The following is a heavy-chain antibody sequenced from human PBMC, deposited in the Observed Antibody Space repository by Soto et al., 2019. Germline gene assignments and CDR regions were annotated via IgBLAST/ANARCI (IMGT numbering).Heavy chain of an antibody. Sequence: QLQLQEPGSGLVKPSQTLSLTCAVSGGSISSGGYSWSWIRQPPGKGLEWIGYIYHSGNIYYNPSLQSRVTISVDRSKNQFSLKLSSVTAADTAVYSCARIPSPWGQGTLVTVSS. CDR1: GGSISSGGYS. CDR2: IYHSGNI. V-gene: IGHV4-30-2*01. D-gene: IGHD2-21*01. J-gene: IGHJ5*02. CDR3: ARIPSP.